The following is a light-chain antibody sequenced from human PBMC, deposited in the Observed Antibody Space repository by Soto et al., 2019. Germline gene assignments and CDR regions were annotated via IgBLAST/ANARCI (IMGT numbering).Light chain of an antibody. J-gene: IGKJ5*01. CDR1: QSVRSN. CDR3: QQYNNLPPL. Sequence: IVMTQSPATLSVSPGERATLCCRASQSVRSNLAWYQQKPGQAPRLLIYGASTRATGIPARFSGSASGTEFTLTISSLQSEDFTLYYCQQYNNLPPLFGQGTRLEI. CDR2: GAS. V-gene: IGKV3-15*01.